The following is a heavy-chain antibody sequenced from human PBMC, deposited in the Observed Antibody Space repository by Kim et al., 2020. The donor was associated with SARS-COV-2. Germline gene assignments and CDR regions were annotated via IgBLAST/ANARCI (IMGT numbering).Heavy chain of an antibody. V-gene: IGHV5-10-1*01. J-gene: IGHJ5*02. CDR2: IDPSDSYI. CDR3: ARRPSGPNWFDP. D-gene: IGHD6-25*01. Sequence: GESLKISCKGSGYSFTNFWISWVRHMPGKGLEWMGTIDPSDSYIKYSPSFQGHVTISTDKSISTAYLQWSSLRASDTAMYFCARRPSGPNWFDPWGQGTL. CDR1: GYSFTNFW.